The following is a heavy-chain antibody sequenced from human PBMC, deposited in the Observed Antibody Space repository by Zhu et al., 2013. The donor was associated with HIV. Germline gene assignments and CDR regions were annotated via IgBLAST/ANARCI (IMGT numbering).Heavy chain of an antibody. D-gene: IGHD6-6*01. J-gene: IGHJ5*02. V-gene: IGHV1-69*01. CDR3: ARDKASSGIAARGNWFDP. Sequence: QVQLVQSGAEVKKPGSSVKVSCKASGGTFSSYAISWVRQAPGQGLEWMGGIIPIFGTANYAQKFQGRVTITADESTSTAYMELSSLRSGDTAVYYCARDKASSGIAARGNWFDPWGQGTLVTVSS. CDR2: IIPIFGTA. CDR1: GGTFSSYA.